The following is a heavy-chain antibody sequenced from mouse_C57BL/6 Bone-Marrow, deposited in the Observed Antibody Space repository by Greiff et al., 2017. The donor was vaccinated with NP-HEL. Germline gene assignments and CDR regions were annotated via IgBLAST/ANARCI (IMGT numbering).Heavy chain of an antibody. D-gene: IGHD1-1*02. J-gene: IGHJ1*03. V-gene: IGHV1-64*01. CDR2: IHPNSGST. Sequence: LQQPGAELVKPGASVKLSCKASGYTFTSYWMHRVKQRPGQGLEWIGMIHPNSGSTNYNEKFKSKATLTVDKSSSTAYMPLGSLTSEDSAVYYCARERVLWSSSYWYFDVWGTGTTVTVSS. CDR3: ARERVLWSSSYWYFDV. CDR1: GYTFTSYW.